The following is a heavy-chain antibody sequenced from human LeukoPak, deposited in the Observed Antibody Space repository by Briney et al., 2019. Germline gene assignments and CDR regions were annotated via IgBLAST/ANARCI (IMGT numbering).Heavy chain of an antibody. Sequence: GGSLTLSCAASGFTLSGSAMQWVRQAPGKGLEWVGRIRTKASNYATVYGAAVQGRFLISREDSKNMVFLQMNGLKTEDTAVYYCVRRFSGSYYYGHWGQGTLVTVSS. CDR2: IRTKASNYAT. V-gene: IGHV3-73*01. CDR3: VRRFSGSYYYGH. D-gene: IGHD1-26*01. CDR1: GFTLSGSA. J-gene: IGHJ4*02.